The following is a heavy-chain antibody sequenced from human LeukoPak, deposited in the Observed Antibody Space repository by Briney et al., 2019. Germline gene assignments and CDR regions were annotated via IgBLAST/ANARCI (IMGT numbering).Heavy chain of an antibody. CDR2: IYHSGST. V-gene: IGHV4-59*12. CDR1: GGSISSYY. CDR3: ARGYSSGWSVLDY. D-gene: IGHD6-19*01. J-gene: IGHJ4*02. Sequence: SETLSLTCTVSGGSISSYYWSWIRQPPGKGLEWIGYIYHSGSTYYNPSLKSRVTISVDRSKNQFSLKLSSVTAADTAVYYCARGYSSGWSVLDYWGQGTLVTVSS.